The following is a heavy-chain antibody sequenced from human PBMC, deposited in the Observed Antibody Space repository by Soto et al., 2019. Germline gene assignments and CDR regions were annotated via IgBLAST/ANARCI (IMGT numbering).Heavy chain of an antibody. CDR1: GGSITGYY. CDR2: IYYTGST. V-gene: IGHV4-59*01. J-gene: IGHJ4*02. Sequence: SETLSLTCTVSGGSITGYYWSWIRQPPGKGLEWIGYIYYTGSTDHNPSLKSRVTISLDTSKNQVSLQLTSVTAADTAVYYCAAAPRYSGQGTLVTVSS. D-gene: IGHD2-15*01. CDR3: AAAPRY.